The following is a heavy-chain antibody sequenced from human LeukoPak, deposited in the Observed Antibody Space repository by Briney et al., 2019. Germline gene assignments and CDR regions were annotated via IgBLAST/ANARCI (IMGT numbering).Heavy chain of an antibody. J-gene: IGHJ6*03. CDR3: ARERDYYYYYMDV. CDR2: IYTSGST. CDR1: GGSISSGSYY. Sequence: SETLSLTCTVSGGSISSGSYYWSWIRQPAGKGLEWIGRIYTSGSTNYNPSLKSRVTISVDTSKNQFSLKLSSVTAADSAVYYCARERDYYYYYMDVWGKGTTVTVSS. V-gene: IGHV4-61*02.